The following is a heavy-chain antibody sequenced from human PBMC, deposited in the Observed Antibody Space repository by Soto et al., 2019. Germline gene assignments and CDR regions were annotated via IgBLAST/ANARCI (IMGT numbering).Heavy chain of an antibody. Sequence: GGSLRLSCAASGFTFSSYGMHWVRQAPGKGLEWVAVIWYDGSNKYYADSVKGRFTISRDNSKNTLYLQMNSLRAEDTAVYYCARVSLTRASHYYDSSGYYIDYWGQGTLVTVSS. J-gene: IGHJ4*02. CDR1: GFTFSSYG. CDR3: ARVSLTRASHYYDSSGYYIDY. D-gene: IGHD3-22*01. CDR2: IWYDGSNK. V-gene: IGHV3-33*01.